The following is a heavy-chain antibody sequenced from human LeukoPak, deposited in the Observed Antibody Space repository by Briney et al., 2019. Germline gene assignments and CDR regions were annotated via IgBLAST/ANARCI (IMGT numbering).Heavy chain of an antibody. CDR1: GFSLSTSGVG. V-gene: IGHV2-5*02. Sequence: SGPTLVNPTQTLXLTCTFSGFSLSTSGVGVGWIRQPPGKALEWLALIYWDDDKRYSPSLQSRLTITKDTSKNQVVLTMTNMDPVDTATYYCTHRLSYHYFDFWGQGTLVTVSS. CDR2: IYWDDDK. CDR3: THRLSYHYFDF. J-gene: IGHJ4*02. D-gene: IGHD3-16*02.